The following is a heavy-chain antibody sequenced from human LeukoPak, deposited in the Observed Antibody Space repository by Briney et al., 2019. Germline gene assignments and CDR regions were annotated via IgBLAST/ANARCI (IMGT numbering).Heavy chain of an antibody. CDR1: GGSISSYY. CDR2: IYYSGST. D-gene: IGHD1-1*01. J-gene: IGHJ6*02. Sequence: PSETLSLTCTVSGGSISSYYWSWIRQPPGKGLEWIGYIYYSGSTNYNPSLKSRVTISVDTPKNQFSLKLSSVTAADTAVYYCARHQKVPEIFKLGRTYGMDVWGQGTTVTVSS. V-gene: IGHV4-59*08. CDR3: ARHQKVPEIFKLGRTYGMDV.